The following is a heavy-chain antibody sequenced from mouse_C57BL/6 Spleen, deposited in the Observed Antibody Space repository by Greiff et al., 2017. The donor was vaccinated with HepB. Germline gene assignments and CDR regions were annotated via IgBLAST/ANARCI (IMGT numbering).Heavy chain of an antibody. CDR3: ARHSFIYYYDYYFDY. Sequence: EVQLQQSGPELVKPGASVKISCKASGYTFTDYYMNWVKQSHGKSLEWIGDINPNNGGTSYNQKFKGKATLTVDKSSSTAYMELRSLTSEDSAVYYCARHSFIYYYDYYFDYWGQGTTLTVSS. V-gene: IGHV1-26*01. J-gene: IGHJ2*01. CDR1: GYTFTDYY. CDR2: INPNNGGT. D-gene: IGHD1-1*01.